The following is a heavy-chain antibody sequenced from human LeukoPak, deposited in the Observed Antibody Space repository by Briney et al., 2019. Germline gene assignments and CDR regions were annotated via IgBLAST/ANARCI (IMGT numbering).Heavy chain of an antibody. D-gene: IGHD2-15*01. J-gene: IGHJ3*02. V-gene: IGHV4-59*01. CDR2: IYYSGST. Sequence: SETLSLTCTVSGGSISSYYWRWIRQPPGEGLEWIGYIYYSGSTNYNPSLKSRVTISLDTSKNQFSLKLSSVTAADTAVYYCARRVVVVAANDKSDAFDMWGQGTVVTVSS. CDR1: GGSISSYY. CDR3: ARRVVVVAANDKSDAFDM.